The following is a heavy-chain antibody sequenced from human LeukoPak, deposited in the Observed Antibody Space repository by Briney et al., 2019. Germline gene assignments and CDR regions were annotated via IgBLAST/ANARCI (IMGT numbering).Heavy chain of an antibody. CDR1: GYTFTGYY. V-gene: IGHV1-2*02. Sequence: ASVKVSCKASGYTFTGYYMHWVRQAPGQGLEWMGWINPNSGGTNYAQKFQGRVTMTRDTSISTAYMELSSLRSEDTAVYYCARGAVDIAAAEFDYWGQGTLVTVSS. CDR3: ARGAVDIAAAEFDY. D-gene: IGHD6-13*01. J-gene: IGHJ4*02. CDR2: INPNSGGT.